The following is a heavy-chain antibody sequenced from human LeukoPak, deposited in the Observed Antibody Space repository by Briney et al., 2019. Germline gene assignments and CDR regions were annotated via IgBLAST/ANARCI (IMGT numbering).Heavy chain of an antibody. CDR1: GFTFSSYS. D-gene: IGHD4-11*01. CDR2: ISSGGSTT. CDR3: ARVSNYDYYYGMDV. V-gene: IGHV3-48*04. Sequence: PGGSLRLSCAASGFTFSSYSMNWVRQAPGKGLEWVSYISSGGSTTYYADSVKGRFTISRDDAKNSLYLQMNSLRAEGTAVYYCARVSNYDYYYGMDVWGQGTTVTVSS. J-gene: IGHJ6*02.